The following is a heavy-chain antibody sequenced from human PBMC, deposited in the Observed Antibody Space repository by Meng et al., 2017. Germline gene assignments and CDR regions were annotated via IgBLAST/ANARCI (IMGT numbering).Heavy chain of an antibody. CDR3: ARLVAGTFGQLFDP. D-gene: IGHD2-15*01. Sequence: QVHRVQSMSEFKKSGASVKVSCKASGYTFTSYAMNWVRQAPGQGLEWMGWINTNTGNPTYAQGFTGRFVFSLDTSVSTAYLQISSLKAEDTAVYYCARLVAGTFGQLFDPWGQGTLVTVSS. CDR2: INTNTGNP. CDR1: GYTFTSYA. V-gene: IGHV7-4-1*02. J-gene: IGHJ5*02.